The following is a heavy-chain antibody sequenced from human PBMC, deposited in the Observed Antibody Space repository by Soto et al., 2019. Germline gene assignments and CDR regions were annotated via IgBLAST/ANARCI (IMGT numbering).Heavy chain of an antibody. J-gene: IGHJ6*02. CDR1: GGSFMSQA. V-gene: IGHV1-69*13. D-gene: IGHD3-10*01. CDR2: IIPFSGTV. Sequence: EASVKVSCKTSGGSFMSQAISWVRRAPGQGPEWMGGIIPFSGTVTYTQRFQGRLTLTADEPTKTAYMELSSLRSEDTAVYYCARGSYDSYAGFFGMDVWGQGTKVTVSS. CDR3: ARGSYDSYAGFFGMDV.